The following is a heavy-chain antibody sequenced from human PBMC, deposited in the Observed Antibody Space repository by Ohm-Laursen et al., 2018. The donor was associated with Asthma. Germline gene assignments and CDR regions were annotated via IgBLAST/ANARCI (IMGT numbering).Heavy chain of an antibody. CDR3: ARDGVEVVVAATLYYYGMDV. CDR2: ISTASTFI. D-gene: IGHD2-15*01. Sequence: SLRLSCTASGYTFSRYSIHWVRQVPGKGLEWVASISTASTFIYYADSVRGRFTTSRDNAKNLVYLQMNSLRAEDTAVYYCARDGVEVVVAATLYYYGMDVWGQGTTVTVSS. J-gene: IGHJ6*02. CDR1: GYTFSRYS. V-gene: IGHV3-21*01.